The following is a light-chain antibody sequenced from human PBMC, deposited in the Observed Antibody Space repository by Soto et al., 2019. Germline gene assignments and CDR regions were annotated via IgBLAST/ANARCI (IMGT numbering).Light chain of an antibody. CDR3: QQSYSTPPT. Sequence: DIQMTQSPSSLSASVGDRVTITCRASQSISSYLNWYQQKPGKAPKLLIYAASSLQSGVPSRFSGRGYGTDFTLTISSLQHEDFATYYCQQSYSTPPTFGGGTKVEIK. J-gene: IGKJ4*01. V-gene: IGKV1-39*01. CDR2: AAS. CDR1: QSISSY.